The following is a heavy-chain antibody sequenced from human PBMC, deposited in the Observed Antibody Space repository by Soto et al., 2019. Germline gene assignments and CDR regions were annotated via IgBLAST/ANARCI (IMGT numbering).Heavy chain of an antibody. V-gene: IGHV3-66*01. CDR3: TRSHDYGPSIDY. CDR1: GFNVSSTY. CDR2: IYSGGST. D-gene: IGHD3-16*01. J-gene: IGHJ4*02. Sequence: PVVSLRHSYATSGFNVSSTYISWVRQAPGKGLEWVSVIYSGGSTYYADSVKGRFTVSRDNAKNSLYLQMNSLRAEDTAVYYCTRSHDYGPSIDYWGQGT.